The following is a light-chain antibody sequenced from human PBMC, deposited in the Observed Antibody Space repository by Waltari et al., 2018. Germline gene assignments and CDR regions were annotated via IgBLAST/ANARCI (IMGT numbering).Light chain of an antibody. CDR1: QRITNW. CDR2: KAS. V-gene: IGKV1-5*03. CDR3: QQYDNYWT. J-gene: IGKJ1*01. Sequence: DIQMTQSPSTLSASVGDRVTITCRASQRITNWLAWYQQKPGKAPKLLIYKASNLESGVPSRCSGSGSGTEFTLTISSLQTDDFATYDCQQYDNYWTFGQGTKVEIK.